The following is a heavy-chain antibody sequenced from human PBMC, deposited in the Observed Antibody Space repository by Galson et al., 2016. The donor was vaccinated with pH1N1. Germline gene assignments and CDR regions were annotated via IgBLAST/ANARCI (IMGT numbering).Heavy chain of an antibody. CDR1: GGSISSNFYF. CDR2: IFYTGNT. Sequence: LSLTCTVSGGSISSNFYFWAWVRQPPGKGLEWIGSIFYTGNTYYNPSLKSRVTISADTSKKHFSLKVTSVTAADTAVYYCASPGVGEGIEVSGSEGLFDYWGQGTTVTVSS. J-gene: IGHJ4*02. V-gene: IGHV4-39*07. D-gene: IGHD6-19*01. CDR3: ASPGVGEGIEVSGSEGLFDY.